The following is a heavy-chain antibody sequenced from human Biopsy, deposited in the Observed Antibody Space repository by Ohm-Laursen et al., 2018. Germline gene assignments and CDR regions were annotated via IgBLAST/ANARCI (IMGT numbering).Heavy chain of an antibody. V-gene: IGHV3-74*01. CDR3: VREEGLWFGDLADDPKYYYHGLDV. CDR2: INSDGSNT. Sequence: SLRLSCTASGFTFSSYWMNWVRQAPGKGLVWVSRINSDGSNTRYADFVKGRFTISRDNAKNMIYMEMNSLRADDTALYYCVREEGLWFGDLADDPKYYYHGLDVWGQGTTVTVSS. D-gene: IGHD3-10*01. CDR1: GFTFSSYW. J-gene: IGHJ6*02.